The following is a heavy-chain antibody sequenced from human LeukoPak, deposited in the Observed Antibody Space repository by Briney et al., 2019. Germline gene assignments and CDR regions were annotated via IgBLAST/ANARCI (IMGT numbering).Heavy chain of an antibody. CDR3: AKGGVGLLWFGELFL. CDR1: GFTFSSYG. J-gene: IGHJ4*02. CDR2: ISYDGSNK. D-gene: IGHD3-10*01. Sequence: GGSLRLSCAASGFTFSSYGMHWVRQAPGKGLEWVAVISYDGSNKYYADSVKGRFTISRDNSKNTLYLQMNSLRAEDTAVYYCAKGGVGLLWFGELFLWGQGTLVTVSS. V-gene: IGHV3-30*18.